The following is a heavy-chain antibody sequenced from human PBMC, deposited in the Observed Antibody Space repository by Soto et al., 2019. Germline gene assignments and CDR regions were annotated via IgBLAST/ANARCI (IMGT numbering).Heavy chain of an antibody. V-gene: IGHV4-39*01. CDR1: GGSISSSSYY. J-gene: IGHJ6*02. CDR3: ASVTGDFWSGPIDYYYYGMDV. Sequence: SETLSLTCTVSGGSISSSSYYWGWIRQPPGKGLEWIGSIYYSGSTYYNPSLKSRVTISVDTSKNQFSLKLSSVTAADTAVYYCASVTGDFWSGPIDYYYYGMDVWGQGTTVT. CDR2: IYYSGST. D-gene: IGHD3-3*01.